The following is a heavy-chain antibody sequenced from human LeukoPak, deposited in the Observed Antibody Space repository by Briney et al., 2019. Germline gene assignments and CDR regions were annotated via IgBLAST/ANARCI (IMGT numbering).Heavy chain of an antibody. CDR1: GFTFSSYW. CDR2: IERDGRST. D-gene: IGHD1-26*01. J-gene: IGHJ4*02. Sequence: GGSLRLSCVASGFTFSSYWMHWVRQAPGKGLVWVSRIERDGRSTSYADSVRGRFTISRDNAKNTLYLQMNSLRAEDTAVYYCAREHRHEGATVDSWGQGTLVTVSS. V-gene: IGHV3-74*01. CDR3: AREHRHEGATVDS.